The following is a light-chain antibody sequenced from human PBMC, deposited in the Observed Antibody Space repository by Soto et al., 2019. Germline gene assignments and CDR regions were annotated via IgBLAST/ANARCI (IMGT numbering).Light chain of an antibody. Sequence: EIVLTQSPGTLSLSPGERATLSCRASQSVTNTYLAWYQQKPGQAPRFLLYGASSRATGIPERFSGSGSGTDFTLTISRLEPEDFAVYYCQYYGNPPRTFGQGTKVEIK. J-gene: IGKJ1*01. CDR1: QSVTNTY. CDR2: GAS. CDR3: QYYGNPPRT. V-gene: IGKV3-20*01.